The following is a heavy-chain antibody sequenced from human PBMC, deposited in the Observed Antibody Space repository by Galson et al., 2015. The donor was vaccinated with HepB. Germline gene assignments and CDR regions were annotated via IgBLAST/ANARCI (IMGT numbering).Heavy chain of an antibody. CDR1: GGPISSSSYY. J-gene: IGHJ4*02. V-gene: IGHV4-39*07. Sequence: TLSLTCTVSGGPISSSSYYWGWIRQPPGKGLEWIGSIYYSGSTYYNPSLKSRVTISVDTSKNQLSLKLSSVTAADTAVYYCARHRDGAIFGVVTPGAFFDYWGQGTLVTVSS. CDR3: ARHRDGAIFGVVTPGAFFDY. D-gene: IGHD3-3*01. CDR2: IYYSGST.